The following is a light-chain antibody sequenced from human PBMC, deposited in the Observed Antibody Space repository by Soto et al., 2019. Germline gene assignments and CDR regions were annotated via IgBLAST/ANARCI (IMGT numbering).Light chain of an antibody. CDR2: EES. J-gene: IGKJ4*01. V-gene: IGKV1-9*01. CDR1: QAVPNN. CDR3: QQVKTYPRT. Sequence: SQSPSFLSASMGDRVTITCRPSQAVPNNMAWYQQKPGKPPKLLIYEESTLHSGVPSRFSGRKSGTQFTLTIDSLQPEDFATYYCQQVKTYPRTFGGGTKVAIK.